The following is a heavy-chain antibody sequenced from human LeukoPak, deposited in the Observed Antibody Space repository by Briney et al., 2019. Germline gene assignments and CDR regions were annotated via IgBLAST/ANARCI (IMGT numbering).Heavy chain of an antibody. Sequence: GGSLRLFCAASGFTFSSYGMHWVRQAPGKGLEWVALISNDGSNKFYADSVKGRFTISRDNSKNTLYLQMNSLRAEDTAVYYCARDTGYDSRFDAFDIWGQGTMVTVSS. CDR2: ISNDGSNK. D-gene: IGHD3-22*01. V-gene: IGHV3-30*03. CDR3: ARDTGYDSRFDAFDI. J-gene: IGHJ3*02. CDR1: GFTFSSYG.